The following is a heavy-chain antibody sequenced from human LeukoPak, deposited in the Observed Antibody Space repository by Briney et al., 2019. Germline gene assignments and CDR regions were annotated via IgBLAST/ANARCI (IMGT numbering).Heavy chain of an antibody. J-gene: IGHJ5*02. V-gene: IGHV4-59*08. CDR2: IHYSGST. CDR3: ARVGYSYAFDP. CDR1: GGSISNYY. D-gene: IGHD5-18*01. Sequence: SETLSLTCTVSGGSISNYYWSWIRQPPGKGLECIGFIHYSGSTNYNPSLKSRVTISVDTSKNQFSLKLTSVTAADTAVYYCARVGYSYAFDPWGQGTLVTVSS.